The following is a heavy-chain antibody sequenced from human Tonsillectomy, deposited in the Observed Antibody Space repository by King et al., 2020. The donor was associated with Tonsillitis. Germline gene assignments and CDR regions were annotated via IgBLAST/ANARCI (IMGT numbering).Heavy chain of an antibody. V-gene: IGHV4-59*01. CDR3: ARTNPYCGGDCYDFAY. CDR2: IYNSGST. J-gene: IGHJ4*02. D-gene: IGHD2-21*02. CDR1: GGSISSYY. Sequence: VQLQESGPGLVKPSETLSLTCTVSGGSISSYYWSWIRQPPGKGLEWIGYIYNSGSTNYNPSLKSRVTISVDTSKYQFSLRLSSVTAADTAVYYCARTNPYCGGDCYDFAYGGQGTLVPVSS.